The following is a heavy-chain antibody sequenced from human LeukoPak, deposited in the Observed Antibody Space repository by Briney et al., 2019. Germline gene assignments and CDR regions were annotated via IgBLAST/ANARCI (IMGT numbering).Heavy chain of an antibody. Sequence: PGGSLRLSCAASGFMFDDYDMGWVRQAPGKGLEWVSGINWNAGSTAYADSVKGRFTISRDNAKNSLYLQMNSLRAEDTALYYCARAFKYSMSGYYFDYWGQGTLVTVSS. V-gene: IGHV3-20*04. D-gene: IGHD2-21*01. CDR1: GFMFDDYD. CDR2: INWNAGST. CDR3: ARAFKYSMSGYYFDY. J-gene: IGHJ4*02.